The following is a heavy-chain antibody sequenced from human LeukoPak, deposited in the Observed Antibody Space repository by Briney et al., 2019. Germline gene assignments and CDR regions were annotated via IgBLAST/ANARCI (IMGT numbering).Heavy chain of an antibody. CDR1: GFTFSSYG. CDR3: AKGVMVRGVIQVSWFDP. Sequence: GGSLRLSCAASGFTFSSYGMHWVRQAPGKGLEWVAFIRYDGSNKYYADSVKGRFTISRDNSKNTLYLQMNSLRAEDTAVYYCAKGVMVRGVIQVSWFDPWGQGTLVTVSS. V-gene: IGHV3-30*02. CDR2: IRYDGSNK. D-gene: IGHD3-10*01. J-gene: IGHJ5*02.